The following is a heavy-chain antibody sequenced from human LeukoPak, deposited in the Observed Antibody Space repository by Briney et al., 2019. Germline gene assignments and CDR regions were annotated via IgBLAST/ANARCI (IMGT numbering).Heavy chain of an antibody. J-gene: IGHJ4*02. D-gene: IGHD1-26*01. V-gene: IGHV3-23*01. CDR1: GFTFRSYA. CDR2: ISGSGGST. CDR3: AKGIESSGSYYTYFDY. Sequence: GGSLRLSCAASGFTFRSYAMSWVRQAPGKGLEWVSGISGSGGSTYYADSVEGRFSISRDKSQNTLHLQMNSLRAEDTAVYYCAKGIESSGSYYTYFDYWGQGTLVTVSS.